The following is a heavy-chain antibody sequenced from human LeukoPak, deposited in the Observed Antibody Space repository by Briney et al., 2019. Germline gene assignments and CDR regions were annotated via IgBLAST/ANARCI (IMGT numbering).Heavy chain of an antibody. CDR1: GGSISSSSYY. J-gene: IGHJ2*01. V-gene: IGHV4-39*01. D-gene: IGHD4-17*01. CDR3: ASTVTTPHWYFDL. Sequence: KPSETLSLTCTVPGGSISSSSYYWGWIRQPPGKGLEWIGSIYYSGSTYYNPSLKSRVTISVDTSKNQFSLKLSSVTAADTAVYYCASTVTTPHWYFDLWGRGTLVTVSS. CDR2: IYYSGST.